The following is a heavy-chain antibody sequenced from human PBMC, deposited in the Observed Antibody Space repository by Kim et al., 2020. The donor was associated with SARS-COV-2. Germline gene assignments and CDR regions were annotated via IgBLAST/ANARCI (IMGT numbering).Heavy chain of an antibody. V-gene: IGHV3-53*01. D-gene: IGHD1-26*01. Sequence: GGSLRLSCAASGFTVSSNYMSWVRQAPGKGLEWVSVIYSGGSTYYADSVKGRFTISRDNSKNTLYLQMNSLRAEDTAVYYCARERWELSVGGFDPWGQGTLVTVSS. J-gene: IGHJ5*02. CDR1: GFTVSSNY. CDR3: ARERWELSVGGFDP. CDR2: IYSGGST.